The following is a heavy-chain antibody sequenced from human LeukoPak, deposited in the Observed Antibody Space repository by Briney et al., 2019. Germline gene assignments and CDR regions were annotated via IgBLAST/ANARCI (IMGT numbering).Heavy chain of an antibody. V-gene: IGHV3-11*01. J-gene: IGHJ4*02. CDR3: ARAAVVTSPFDY. D-gene: IGHD4-23*01. CDR1: GFTFSDYY. Sequence: KTGGSLRLSCAASGFTFSDYYMSWIRQAPGKGLEWVSYISSSGGTIYFADSVKDRFTISRDNAKNSLDLQMSSLRAEDTAMYYCARAAVVTSPFDYWGQGTLVTVSS. CDR2: ISSSGGTI.